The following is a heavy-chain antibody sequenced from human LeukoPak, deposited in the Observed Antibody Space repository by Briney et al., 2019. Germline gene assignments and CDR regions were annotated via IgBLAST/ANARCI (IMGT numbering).Heavy chain of an antibody. D-gene: IGHD3-22*01. J-gene: IGHJ2*01. CDR1: GFSFGDYA. CDR2: IRTRAYGGTT. CDR3: SRERHYYDSRGPNLYFDL. Sequence: PGRSLRLSCTASGFSFGDYAMSWVRQAPGKGLEWVGFIRTRAYGGTTEYAASVKGRFTISRDDSKSIVYLQMNSLKTEDTAVYYCSRERHYYDSRGPNLYFDLWGRGTLVTVSS. V-gene: IGHV3-49*04.